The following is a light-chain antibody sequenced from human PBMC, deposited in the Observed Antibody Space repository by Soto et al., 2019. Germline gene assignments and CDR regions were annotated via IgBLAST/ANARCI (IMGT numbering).Light chain of an antibody. Sequence: QSALTQPRSVSGSPGQSVTISCTGTSSDVGAYNFVSWYQHNPGKAPKLMIFDVSARPSGVPDRFSGSKSANTASLTISGLQTEDEADYYCSSYAGTYIPLFGGGTKLTVL. J-gene: IGLJ2*01. CDR3: SSYAGTYIPL. CDR2: DVS. V-gene: IGLV2-11*01. CDR1: SSDVGAYNF.